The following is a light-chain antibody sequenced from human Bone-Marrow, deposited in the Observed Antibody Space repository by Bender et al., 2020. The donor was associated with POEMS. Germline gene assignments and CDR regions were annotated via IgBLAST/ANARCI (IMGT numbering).Light chain of an antibody. CDR2: QDN. CDR1: KLGDRY. J-gene: IGLJ2*01. Sequence: SYELTQPPSVSVSPGQTATITCSADKLGDRYASWYQHKPGQSPLLVLFQDNQRPSGIPERFSGSNSGNTATLTITGSQATDEADYYCASWDDSLSGLVIFGGGTKLTVL. V-gene: IGLV3-1*01. CDR3: ASWDDSLSGLVI.